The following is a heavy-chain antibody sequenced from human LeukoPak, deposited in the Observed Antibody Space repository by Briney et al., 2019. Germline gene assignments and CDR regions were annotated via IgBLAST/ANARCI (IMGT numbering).Heavy chain of an antibody. CDR1: GFTFSDYY. D-gene: IGHD6-13*01. J-gene: IGHJ4*02. CDR2: ISSGGSTI. Sequence: GGSLRLSCAVSGFTFSDYYMSWTRQAPGKGLGWVSYISSGGSTISHADSVKGRFTISRDNAENSLYLQMNSLRAEDTAVYYCARRAAAGRCFGYWGQGTLVTVSS. CDR3: ARRAAAGRCFGY. V-gene: IGHV3-11*01.